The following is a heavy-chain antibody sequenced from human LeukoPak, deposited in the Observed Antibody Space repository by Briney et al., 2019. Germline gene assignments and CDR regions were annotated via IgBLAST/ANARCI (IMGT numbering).Heavy chain of an antibody. Sequence: GGSLRLSCAASGFTFEDYGMSWVRQAPGKGLEWVSGINWNGGSTGYADSVKGRFTISRDNAKNSLYLRMHSLRAEDTAFYYCARARADGKNYYYYMDVWGKGTTVSVSS. CDR1: GFTFEDYG. J-gene: IGHJ6*03. CDR3: ARARADGKNYYYYMDV. V-gene: IGHV3-20*04. CDR2: INWNGGST.